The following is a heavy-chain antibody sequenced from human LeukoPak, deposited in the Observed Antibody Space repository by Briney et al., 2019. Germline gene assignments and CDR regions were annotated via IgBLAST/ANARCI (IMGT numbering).Heavy chain of an antibody. J-gene: IGHJ4*02. CDR3: ARGSDSSGYPPLDY. V-gene: IGHV4-61*01. Sequence: SETLSLTCTVSGDSVSSGNYYWSWIRQPPAKGLEWIGYIYYSGSTKYNPSLKSRVTISIDMSKNQFSLKLSSVTAADTAVYYCARGSDSSGYPPLDYWGQGTLVTVSS. CDR2: IYYSGST. CDR1: GDSVSSGNYY. D-gene: IGHD3-22*01.